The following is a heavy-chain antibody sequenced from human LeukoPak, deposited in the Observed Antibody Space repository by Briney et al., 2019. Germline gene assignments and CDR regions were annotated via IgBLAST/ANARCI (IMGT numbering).Heavy chain of an antibody. Sequence: GGSLRLSCAASGFTLSSYAMSWVRQAPGKGLEWVSAISGSGGSTYYADSVKGRFTISRDSSKNTLYLQMNSLRAEDTAVYYCAKEEQWLEKGGAFDIWGQGTMVTVSS. D-gene: IGHD6-19*01. J-gene: IGHJ3*02. CDR2: ISGSGGST. CDR3: AKEEQWLEKGGAFDI. CDR1: GFTLSSYA. V-gene: IGHV3-23*01.